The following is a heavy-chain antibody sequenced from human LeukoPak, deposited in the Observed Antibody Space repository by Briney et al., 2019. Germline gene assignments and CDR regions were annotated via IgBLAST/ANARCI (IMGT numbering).Heavy chain of an antibody. CDR1: GFIFSTYW. J-gene: IGHJ4*02. D-gene: IGHD5-12*01. Sequence: PGGSLRLSCAASGFIFSTYWMSWVRQAPGKGLEWVANIKQDGSEKCYVDSVKGRFTISRDNAKNSLYLQMNSLRAEDTAVYYCARDGMATINSWGQGTVVTVSS. CDR3: ARDGMATINS. V-gene: IGHV3-7*03. CDR2: IKQDGSEK.